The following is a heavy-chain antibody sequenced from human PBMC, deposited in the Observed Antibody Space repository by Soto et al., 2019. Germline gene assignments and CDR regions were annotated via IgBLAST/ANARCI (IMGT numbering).Heavy chain of an antibody. CDR1: GFTFISFW. V-gene: IGHV3-7*01. J-gene: IGHJ4*02. CDR2: INPDGSEK. Sequence: GSLRLSCAASGFTFISFWMDWVRQAPGKGLEWVANINPDGSEKHYMDSVKGRFTISRDNAKNSLYLQMSSLTAEDSALYYCSRSLDSWGQGTRVTVSS. CDR3: SRSLDS.